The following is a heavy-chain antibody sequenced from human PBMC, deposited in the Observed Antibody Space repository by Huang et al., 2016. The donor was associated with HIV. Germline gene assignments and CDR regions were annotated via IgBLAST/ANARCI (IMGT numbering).Heavy chain of an antibody. V-gene: IGHV3-74*01. J-gene: IGHJ4*02. CDR2: IKSDGSST. Sequence: EVQLVESGGGLVQPGGSLRLSCAASGFSISSYWMHWVRQAPGKGLVGVERIKSDGSSTSNADSVKGRFTSSRDNAKNTLYLQMNSLRAEDTAVYYCARDPRIQSWLNFFDYWGQGTLVSVSS. D-gene: IGHD3-22*01. CDR3: ARDPRIQSWLNFFDY. CDR1: GFSISSYW.